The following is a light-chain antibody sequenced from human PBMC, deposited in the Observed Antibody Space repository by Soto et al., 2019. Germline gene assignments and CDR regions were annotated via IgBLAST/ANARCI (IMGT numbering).Light chain of an antibody. CDR2: TTN. CDR3: VLFVGRAWV. Sequence: QTVVTQEPSFSVSPGGTITLTCGLSSGSVSTTNYPSWYQQTPGQPPRTLIYTTNTRSSGVPDRFSGSILGNKAALTITGAQADDESDYYCVLFVGRAWVFGGGTKLTVL. CDR1: SGSVSTTNY. J-gene: IGLJ3*02. V-gene: IGLV8-61*01.